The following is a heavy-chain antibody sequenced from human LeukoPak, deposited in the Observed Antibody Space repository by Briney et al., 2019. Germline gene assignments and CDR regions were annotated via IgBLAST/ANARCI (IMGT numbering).Heavy chain of an antibody. V-gene: IGHV3-48*03. Sequence: GGSLRLSCAASGFTFSSYEMNWVRQAPGKGLEWVSYISSSGSTIYYADSVKGRFTISGDNAKNSLYLQMNSLRAEDTAVYYCARDGGYCSSTSCYPDYWGQGTLVTVSS. D-gene: IGHD2-2*01. J-gene: IGHJ4*02. CDR1: GFTFSSYE. CDR3: ARDGGYCSSTSCYPDY. CDR2: ISSSGSTI.